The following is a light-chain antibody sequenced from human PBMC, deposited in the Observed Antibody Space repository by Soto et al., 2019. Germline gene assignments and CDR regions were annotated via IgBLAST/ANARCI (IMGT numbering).Light chain of an antibody. CDR1: QTISSW. CDR3: QQYMSYS. CDR2: KAS. J-gene: IGKJ1*01. V-gene: IGKV1-5*03. Sequence: DIQMTQSPSTLSGSVGDRVTITCRASQTISSWSAWYQQKPGKAPKLLIYKASTLKSGVPSRFSGSGSGTEFALTISSLQPDDFATYYCQQYMSYSFGQGTKVDIK.